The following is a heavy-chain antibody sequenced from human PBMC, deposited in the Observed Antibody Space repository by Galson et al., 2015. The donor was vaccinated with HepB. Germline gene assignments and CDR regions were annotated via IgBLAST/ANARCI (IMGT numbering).Heavy chain of an antibody. Sequence: SLRLSCAASGFTFSSYGMHWVRQAPGKGLEWVAVISYDGSNKYYADSVKGRFTVSRDNSKNTLYLQMNSLRAEDTAAYYCAKDIVVVPAAIRRYYYYGMDVWGQGTTVAVSS. D-gene: IGHD2-2*01. V-gene: IGHV3-30*18. CDR3: AKDIVVVPAAIRRYYYYGMDV. CDR1: GFTFSSYG. CDR2: ISYDGSNK. J-gene: IGHJ6*02.